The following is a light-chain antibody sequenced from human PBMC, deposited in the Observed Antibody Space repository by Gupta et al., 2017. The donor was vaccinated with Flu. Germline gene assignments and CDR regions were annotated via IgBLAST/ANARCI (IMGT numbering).Light chain of an antibody. J-gene: IGLJ3*02. CDR2: VHN. CDR1: SGSVATYY. V-gene: IGLV6-57*01. CDR3: RHSDCSNHRV. Sequence: NFMLTQPHSVSESPGKTVTISCTRSSGSVATYYVQWYRQRPGYSHHTVMLVHNQRPSGVPERFAGSTAMSSKYASTLTSGLKTDHDADDYYRHSDCSNHRVFGVGTKLTVL.